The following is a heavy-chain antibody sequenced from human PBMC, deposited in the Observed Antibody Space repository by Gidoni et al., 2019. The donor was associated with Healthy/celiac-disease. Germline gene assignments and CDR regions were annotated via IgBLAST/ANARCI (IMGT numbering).Heavy chain of an antibody. CDR2: MNPNSGNT. CDR3: ARRFMYYDFWSGYYTYYYGMDV. J-gene: IGHJ6*02. CDR1: GYPFTRYE. V-gene: IGHV1-8*01. Sequence: QVQLVQSGAEVQKPGASVKVSCKASGYPFTRYEIKWVRQATGQGLAWMGWMNPNSGNTGYAQKFQGRVTMTRNTSISTAYMELSSLRSEDTAVYYCARRFMYYDFWSGYYTYYYGMDVWGQGTTVTVSS. D-gene: IGHD3-3*01.